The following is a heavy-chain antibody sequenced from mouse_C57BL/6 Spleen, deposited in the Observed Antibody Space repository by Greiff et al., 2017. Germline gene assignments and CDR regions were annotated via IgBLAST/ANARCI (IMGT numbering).Heavy chain of an antibody. CDR2: IDPANGNT. V-gene: IGHV14-3*01. J-gene: IGHJ4*01. CDR3: ARGGALIYYDSLHYAMDY. Sequence: VHVKQSVAELVRPGASVKLSCTASGFNIKNTYMHWVKQRPEQGLEWIGRIDPANGNTKYAPKFQGKATITADTSSNTAYLQLSSLTSEDTAIYYCARGGALIYYDSLHYAMDYWGQGTSVTVSS. D-gene: IGHD2-4*01. CDR1: GFNIKNTY.